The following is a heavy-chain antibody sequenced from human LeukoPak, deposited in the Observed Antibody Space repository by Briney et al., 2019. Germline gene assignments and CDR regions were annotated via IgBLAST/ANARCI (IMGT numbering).Heavy chain of an antibody. CDR1: GGSISSYY. CDR2: IYYSGST. Sequence: PSETLSLTCTVSGGSISSYYWSWIRQPPGKGLEWIGYIYYSGSTNYNPSLKSRVTISVDTSKNQFSLKLSSVTAADTAVYYCARVGQAGYYDSSGRYYFDYWGQGTLVTVSS. J-gene: IGHJ4*02. D-gene: IGHD3-22*01. CDR3: ARVGQAGYYDSSGRYYFDY. V-gene: IGHV4-59*01.